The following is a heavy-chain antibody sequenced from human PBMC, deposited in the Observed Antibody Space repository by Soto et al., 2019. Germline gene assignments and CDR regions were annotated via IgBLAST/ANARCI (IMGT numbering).Heavy chain of an antibody. CDR1: GGSISSYY. Sequence: PXXTLSLPCTISGGSISSYYWHWIPQPPGKGLEWVGYIYYRGNTNFNPSLKRRVSMSVDTSKNQFSLRLTSVTAADTAVYYCAGQSYYDNNPFYPFDYWGQGTLVTVSS. CDR2: IYYRGNT. V-gene: IGHV4-59*01. D-gene: IGHD3-22*01. J-gene: IGHJ4*02. CDR3: AGQSYYDNNPFYPFDY.